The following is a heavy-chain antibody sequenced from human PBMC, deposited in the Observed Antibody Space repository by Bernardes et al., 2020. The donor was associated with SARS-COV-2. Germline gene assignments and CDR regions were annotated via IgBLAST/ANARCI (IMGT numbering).Heavy chain of an antibody. D-gene: IGHD2-2*01. V-gene: IGHV1-69*13. J-gene: IGHJ5*01. CDR1: GGTFSRYA. CDR3: AGGFLSGYCSSTSCRNWLDS. Sequence: SVKVSCKASGGTFSRYAISWVRQAPGQGLEWMGGIVTTFATPTYAQKFHGRVTITADESTAHMELSSLRSEDTAVYYCAGGFLSGYCSSTSCRNWLDSWGQGTLVTVSS. CDR2: IVTTFATP.